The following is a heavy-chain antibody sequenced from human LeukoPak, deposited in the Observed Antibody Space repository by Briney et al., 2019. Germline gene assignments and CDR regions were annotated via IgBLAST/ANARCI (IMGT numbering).Heavy chain of an antibody. V-gene: IGHV1-69*13. CDR1: GGTFSSYD. D-gene: IGHD4-23*01. CDR3: ARGWLAETTVVTPYNY. J-gene: IGHJ4*02. CDR2: ITPIFGTA. Sequence: SVKVSCKASGGTFSSYDISWVRQAPGQGLEWMGGITPIFGTAKYAQKFQGRVTITAVESMSTAYMELSSLRSEDTAVYYCARGWLAETTVVTPYNYWGQGTLVTVSS.